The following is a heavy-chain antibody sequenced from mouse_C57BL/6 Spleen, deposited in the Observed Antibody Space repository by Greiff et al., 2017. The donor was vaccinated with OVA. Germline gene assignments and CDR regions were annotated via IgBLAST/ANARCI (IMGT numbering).Heavy chain of an antibody. CDR1: GYTFTSYG. CDR3: ARSGDGYLWFAY. Sequence: QVQLQQSGAELARPGASVKLSCKASGYTFTSYGISWVKQRTGQGLEWIGEIYPRSGNTYYNEKFKGKATLTADKSSSTAYMELRSLTSEDSAVYFCARSGDGYLWFAYWGQGTLVTVSA. CDR2: IYPRSGNT. J-gene: IGHJ3*01. V-gene: IGHV1-81*01. D-gene: IGHD2-3*01.